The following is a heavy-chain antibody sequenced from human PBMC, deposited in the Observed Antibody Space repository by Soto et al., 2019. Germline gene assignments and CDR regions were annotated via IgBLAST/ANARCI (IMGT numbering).Heavy chain of an antibody. CDR2: IDPSHNIA. D-gene: IGHD3-10*01. J-gene: IGHJ5*02. Sequence: QVHLVQSGAEVKKPGSSVKVSCKASGGTFHAYSIPWVRQVTGQGLEWMGRIDPSHNIATSAPRFQRRVTISVDTAINTAFMETTSLRSDDTALFYCALSVAPKIGLPIGSTGDYFDPWGQGTRVTVSS. CDR1: GGTFHAYS. V-gene: IGHV1-69*02. CDR3: ALSVAPKIGLPIGSTGDYFDP.